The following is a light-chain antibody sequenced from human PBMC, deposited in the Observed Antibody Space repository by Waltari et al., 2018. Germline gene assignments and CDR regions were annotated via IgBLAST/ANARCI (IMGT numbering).Light chain of an antibody. CDR1: QSVSKY. Sequence: SCRARQSVSKYLAWYQQKPGQAPRLLIYDASIRATGIPDRFSGSGWGTDFSLTISSLEPEDFAVYYCQKYGTLPATFGQGTKVQ. J-gene: IGKJ1*01. CDR3: QKYGTLPAT. CDR2: DAS. V-gene: IGKV3-20*01.